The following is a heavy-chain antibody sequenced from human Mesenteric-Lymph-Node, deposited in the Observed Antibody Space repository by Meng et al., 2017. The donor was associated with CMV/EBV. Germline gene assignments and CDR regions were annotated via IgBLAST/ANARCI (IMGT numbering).Heavy chain of an antibody. Sequence: SETLSLTCAVYGGSFSGYYWSWIRQPPGKGLEWIGYIYYSGNTYSNPSLKSRVTISLDTSKNQFSLKLSSVTAADTAVYYCAREGGSEAIFGGGSMDVWGQGTTVTVSS. J-gene: IGHJ6*02. CDR2: IYYSGNT. CDR3: AREGGSEAIFGGGSMDV. V-gene: IGHV4-59*12. CDR1: GGSFSGYY. D-gene: IGHD3-3*01.